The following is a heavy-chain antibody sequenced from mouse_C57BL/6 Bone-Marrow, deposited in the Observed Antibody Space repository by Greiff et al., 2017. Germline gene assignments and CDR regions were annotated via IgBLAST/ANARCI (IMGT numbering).Heavy chain of an antibody. J-gene: IGHJ1*03. V-gene: IGHV5-4*01. Sequence: EVKLEESGGGLVKPGGSLKLSCAASGFTFSSYAMSWVRQTPEKRLEWVATISDGGSYTYYPDNVKGRFTISRDNAKNNLYLQMSHLKSEDTAMYYCARDRGVWLRYWYFDVGGTGTTVTVSS. CDR2: ISDGGSYT. CDR3: ARDRGVWLRYWYFDV. CDR1: GFTFSSYA. D-gene: IGHD2-2*01.